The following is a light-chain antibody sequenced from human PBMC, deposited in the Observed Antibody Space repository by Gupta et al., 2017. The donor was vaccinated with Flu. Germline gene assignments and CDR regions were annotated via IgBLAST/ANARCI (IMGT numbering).Light chain of an antibody. CDR3: QTWVTGVQV. Sequence: HLVLTQPPFAYSSLGASVMLTSPLRSGHSSYAIAWHQQQPEKGPRYLMYLNSDGSHSKGDGIPDRFSGSSSGAERYLTISSLQSEDEADYYCQTWVTGVQVFGGGTKLTVL. J-gene: IGLJ3*02. CDR2: LNSDGSH. CDR1: SGHSSYA. V-gene: IGLV4-69*01.